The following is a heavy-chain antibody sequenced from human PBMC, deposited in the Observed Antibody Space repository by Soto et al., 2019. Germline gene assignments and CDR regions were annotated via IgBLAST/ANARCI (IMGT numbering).Heavy chain of an antibody. J-gene: IGHJ6*02. CDR3: ARVVVVIPPGYYYAMDV. CDR1: GFTFSSNS. D-gene: IGHD3-22*01. CDR2: ISSSSSTI. Sequence: PGGSLRLSCAASGFTFSSNSMNWVRQAPGKGLEWVSYISSSSSTIYYADSVEGRFTISRDNVKNSLYLQMNSLRAEDTAVYYCARVVVVIPPGYYYAMDVWGQGTTVTVSS. V-gene: IGHV3-48*01.